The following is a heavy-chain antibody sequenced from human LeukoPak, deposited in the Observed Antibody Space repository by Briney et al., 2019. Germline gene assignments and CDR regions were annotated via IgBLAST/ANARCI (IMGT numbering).Heavy chain of an antibody. D-gene: IGHD1-26*01. CDR2: TRNKANSYTT. CDR1: GFTFSDHY. CDR3: TRVLGGGILWFDY. V-gene: IGHV3-72*01. Sequence: GGSLRLSCAASGFTFSDHYMDWVRQAPGKGPEWVGRTRNKANSYTTDYAASVKGRFTVSRDDSKNSLYVQMTSLKAEDTAVYYCTRVLGGGILWFDYWGQGALVTVSS. J-gene: IGHJ5*01.